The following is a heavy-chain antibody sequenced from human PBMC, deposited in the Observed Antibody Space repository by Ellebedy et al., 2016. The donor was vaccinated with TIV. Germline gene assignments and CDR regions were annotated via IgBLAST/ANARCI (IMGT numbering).Heavy chain of an antibody. CDR2: LSFDGSSE. D-gene: IGHD6-19*01. V-gene: IGHV3-30-3*01. CDR3: ARDLDKSSGWYGGAAY. J-gene: IGHJ4*02. Sequence: PGGSLRLSCAASGFTFNNYAMHRVRQAPGKGLEWVAVLSFDGSSEFYADSVKGRFTISRDNSMTTLYLEMNSLRAEDTAVYYCARDLDKSSGWYGGAAYWGQGTLVTVSS. CDR1: GFTFNNYA.